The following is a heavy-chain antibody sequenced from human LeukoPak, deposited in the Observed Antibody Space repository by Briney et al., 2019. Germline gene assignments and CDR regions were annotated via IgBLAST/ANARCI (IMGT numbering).Heavy chain of an antibody. Sequence: ASVKVSCKASGYTFTSYAMHWVRQAPGQGLEWMGWINAGNGNTKYSQKFQGRVTITRDTSASTAYMELSSLRSEDTAVYYCATSHSSGWLYYFDYWGQGTLVTVSS. D-gene: IGHD6-19*01. CDR3: ATSHSSGWLYYFDY. J-gene: IGHJ4*02. CDR1: GYTFTSYA. V-gene: IGHV1-3*01. CDR2: INAGNGNT.